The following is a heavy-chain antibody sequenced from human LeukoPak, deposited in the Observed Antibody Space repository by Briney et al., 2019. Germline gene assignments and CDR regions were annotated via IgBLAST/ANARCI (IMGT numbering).Heavy chain of an antibody. V-gene: IGHV1-69*13. J-gene: IGHJ4*02. CDR2: IITIFGTA. Sequence: SVKVSCKASGGTXSSYAISRVRQAPGQGLEWMVGIITIFGTANYAQKFQGRVTITADESTSTAYMELSSLRSEDTAVYYCARPQYSGYDLAYCGGDCYSSGFDYWGQGTLVTVSS. CDR3: ARPQYSGYDLAYCGGDCYSSGFDY. CDR1: GGTXSSYA. D-gene: IGHD2-21*02.